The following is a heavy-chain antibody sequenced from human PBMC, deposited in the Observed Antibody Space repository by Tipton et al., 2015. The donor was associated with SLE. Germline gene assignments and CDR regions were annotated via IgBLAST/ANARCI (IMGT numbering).Heavy chain of an antibody. CDR2: IDPSGGST. J-gene: IGHJ1*01. Sequence: QLVQSGAEVKKPGASVKVSCKASGYTFTSYYLHWVRQAPGQGLEWMGIIDPSGGSTSYAQKFQGRVTMTRDTSTSTVYMEMSSLRSEDTAVHYCVVSSSWSEYFHHWGQGTLVTVSS. CDR3: VVSSSWSEYFHH. CDR1: GYTFTSYY. V-gene: IGHV1-46*01. D-gene: IGHD6-13*01.